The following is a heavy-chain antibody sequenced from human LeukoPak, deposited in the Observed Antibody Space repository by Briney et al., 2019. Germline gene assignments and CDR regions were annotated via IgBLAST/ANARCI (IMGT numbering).Heavy chain of an antibody. V-gene: IGHV4-34*01. CDR2: INHSGST. Sequence: PSETLSLTCAVSGGSFSGYYWSWIRQPPGKGLEWIGEINHSGSTNYNPSLKSRVTISVDTSKNQFSLKLSSVTAADTAVYYCARMTYYDFWSGYSYYMDVWGKGTTVTVSS. J-gene: IGHJ6*03. CDR1: GGSFSGYY. D-gene: IGHD3-3*01. CDR3: ARMTYYDFWSGYSYYMDV.